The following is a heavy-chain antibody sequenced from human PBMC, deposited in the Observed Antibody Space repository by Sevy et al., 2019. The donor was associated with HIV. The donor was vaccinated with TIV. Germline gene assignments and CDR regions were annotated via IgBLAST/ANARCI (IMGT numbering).Heavy chain of an antibody. CDR3: ARSRSNYADYYFDY. J-gene: IGHJ4*02. D-gene: IGHD4-17*01. Sequence: GGSPRLSCAASGFTFSDYYMTWIRQSPGKGLQWISYISGGSSYTNYAGSVKGRFTISRVNAKNSLYLEIHTLRPEDTAVYYCARSRSNYADYYFDYWGQGTVVTVSS. CDR2: ISGGSSYT. CDR1: GFTFSDYY. V-gene: IGHV3-11*06.